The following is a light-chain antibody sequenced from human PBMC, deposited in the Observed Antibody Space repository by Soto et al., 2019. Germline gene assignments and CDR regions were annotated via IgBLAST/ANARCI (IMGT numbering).Light chain of an antibody. CDR3: QQSYSTPIT. CDR1: QSISSY. J-gene: IGKJ5*01. V-gene: IGKV1-39*01. Sequence: IQMTQSPSSLSASVGDRVTITCRASQSISSYLNWYQQKPGKAPKVLIYAASNLQSGVPSRFRGSGSGTDFTLTISSLQPEDFATYYCQQSYSTPITFGQGTRLAI. CDR2: AAS.